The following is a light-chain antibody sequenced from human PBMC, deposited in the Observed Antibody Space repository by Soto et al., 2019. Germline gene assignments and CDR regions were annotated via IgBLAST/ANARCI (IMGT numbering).Light chain of an antibody. V-gene: IGKV3-20*01. J-gene: IGKJ2*01. CDR2: GAS. CDR3: QQYGSSPYT. CDR1: QSVSSSY. Sequence: EIVLTQSPGTLSLSPGERSTLSCRASQSVSSSYLAWDQQKPGQAPSLLIYGASFRATGIPDRFSGSGSGTDFTLTISRLEPEDFAVYYWQQYGSSPYTFGQGTKLELK.